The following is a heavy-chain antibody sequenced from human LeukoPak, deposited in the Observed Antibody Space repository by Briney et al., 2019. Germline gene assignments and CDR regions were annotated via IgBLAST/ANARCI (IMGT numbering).Heavy chain of an antibody. CDR3: AKDGKNHFDY. V-gene: IGHV3-43*01. CDR1: GFTFDDYT. Sequence: GGSLRLSCAASGFTFDDYTMHWVRQPPGKGLEWVSLISWDGGGTYYADSVKGRFTISRDNSKNSLSLEMNSLRTEDTALYYCAKDGKNHFDYWGQGTLVTVSS. J-gene: IGHJ4*02. D-gene: IGHD1-14*01. CDR2: ISWDGGGT.